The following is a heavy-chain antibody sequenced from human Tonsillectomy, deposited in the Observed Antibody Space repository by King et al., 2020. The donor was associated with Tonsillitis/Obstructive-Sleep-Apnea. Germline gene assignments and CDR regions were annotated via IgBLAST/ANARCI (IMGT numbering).Heavy chain of an antibody. CDR3: ARDYALEDRRPFYYYMDV. D-gene: IGHD1-1*01. Sequence: FQLVQSGAEMKRPGASVEVSCRASGYIFSGYFIHWIRQGPGHGLEWMGFINPNTGGTHSSQKFHGRLTITSDRSSSTVYMELRRLTSDDSGVYFCARDYALEDRRPFYYYMDVWGKGTTVPVPS. V-gene: IGHV1-2*02. CDR1: GYIFSGYF. J-gene: IGHJ6*03. CDR2: INPNTGGT.